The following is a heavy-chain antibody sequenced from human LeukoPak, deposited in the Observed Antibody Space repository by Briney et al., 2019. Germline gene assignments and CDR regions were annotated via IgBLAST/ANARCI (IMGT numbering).Heavy chain of an antibody. CDR3: AREGLDYYDSSGYMY. J-gene: IGHJ4*02. D-gene: IGHD3-22*01. CDR1: GGTFSSYT. V-gene: IGHV1-18*01. CDR2: ISAYNGNT. Sequence: ASVKVSCKASGGTFSSYTISWVRQAPGQGLEWMGRISAYNGNTNYAQKLQGRVTMTTDTSTSTAYMELRSLRSDDTAVYYCAREGLDYYDSSGYMYWGQGTLVTVSS.